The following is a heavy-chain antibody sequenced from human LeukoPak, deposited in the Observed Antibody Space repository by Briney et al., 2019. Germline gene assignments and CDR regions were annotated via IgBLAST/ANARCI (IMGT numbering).Heavy chain of an antibody. CDR2: IYHSGST. CDR3: ARSGSIAVAGFDY. CDR1: GGSISSSNW. D-gene: IGHD6-19*01. V-gene: IGHV4-4*02. J-gene: IGHJ4*02. Sequence: PSGTLSLTCAVSGGSISSSNWWSWVRQPPGKGLEWIGEIYHSGSTNYSPSLKSRVTISVDKSKNQFSLKLSSVTAADTAVYYCARSGSIAVAGFDYWGQGTLVTVSS.